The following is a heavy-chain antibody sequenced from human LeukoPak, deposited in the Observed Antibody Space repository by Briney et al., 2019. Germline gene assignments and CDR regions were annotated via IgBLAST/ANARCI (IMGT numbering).Heavy chain of an antibody. Sequence: SVKVSCKASGGTFSSYAISWVRQAPGQGLEWMGGIIPIFGTANYAQKFQGRVTITADESTSTAYMELSSLRSEDTAVYYCARMYSSGFTIDYYWGQGTLVTVSS. J-gene: IGHJ4*02. CDR3: ARMYSSGFTIDYY. CDR2: IIPIFGTA. D-gene: IGHD6-19*01. CDR1: GGTFSSYA. V-gene: IGHV1-69*13.